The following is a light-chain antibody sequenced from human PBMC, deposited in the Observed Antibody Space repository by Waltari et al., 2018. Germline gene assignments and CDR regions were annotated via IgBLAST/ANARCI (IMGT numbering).Light chain of an antibody. J-gene: IGLJ3*02. Sequence: SSELTQDPAVSVALGQTVRVTCQGDSLRSYYATWYQQKAGQAPVVVIFGKNNRPSGIPDRFSGSSSGNTASLTITGTQAEDEAEYYCHSRDISGNHLVLFGGGTKLTVL. V-gene: IGLV3-19*01. CDR1: SLRSYY. CDR2: GKN. CDR3: HSRDISGNHLVL.